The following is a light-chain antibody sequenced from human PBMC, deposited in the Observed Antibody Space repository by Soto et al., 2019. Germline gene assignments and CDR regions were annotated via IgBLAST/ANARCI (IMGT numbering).Light chain of an antibody. CDR2: EVN. Sequence: QSVLTQPPSASGSPGQSVVISCTGTSSDVGGYNYVSWYQQHPGKAPKLMIYEVNKRPSGVPDRFSGSKSGNTASLTVSGLQAEDEADYYCSSYAGSNNLGVFGGGTKLTVL. V-gene: IGLV2-8*01. J-gene: IGLJ2*01. CDR1: SSDVGGYNY. CDR3: SSYAGSNNLGV.